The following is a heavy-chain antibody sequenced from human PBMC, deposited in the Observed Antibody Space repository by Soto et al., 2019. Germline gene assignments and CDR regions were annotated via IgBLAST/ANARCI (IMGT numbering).Heavy chain of an antibody. J-gene: IGHJ3*02. CDR3: AKATATGGGAFDI. Sequence: LRLSCAASGFTFSSYSMSWVRQAPGKGLEWVSTILVGGSTHYPDSVKGRFTISRDNSKSTVFLQMNSLTAGDTAVYYCAKATATGGGAFDICGQGTMVTVSS. CDR1: GFTFSSYS. CDR2: ILVGGST. V-gene: IGHV3-23*01. D-gene: IGHD1-1*01.